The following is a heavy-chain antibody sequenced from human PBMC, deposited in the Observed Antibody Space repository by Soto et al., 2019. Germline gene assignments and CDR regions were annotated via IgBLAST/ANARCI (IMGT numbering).Heavy chain of an antibody. Sequence: SVKVSCKASGGTLSSYAISWVRQAPGQGLEWMGGIIPIFGTANYAQKFQGRVTITADESTSTAYMELSSLRSEDTAVYYCASVLREDGDPFLGAFDIWGQGTMVTVSS. D-gene: IGHD4-17*01. CDR2: IIPIFGTA. V-gene: IGHV1-69*13. CDR1: GGTLSSYA. CDR3: ASVLREDGDPFLGAFDI. J-gene: IGHJ3*02.